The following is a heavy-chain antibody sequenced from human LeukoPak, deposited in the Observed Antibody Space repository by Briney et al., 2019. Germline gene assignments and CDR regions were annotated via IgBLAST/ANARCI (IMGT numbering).Heavy chain of an antibody. Sequence: ASVKVSCKVSGYTLTELSMHWVRQAPGKGLEWMGGFDPEDGETIYTQKFQGRVTMTEDTSTDTAYMELSSLRSEDTAVYYCSTFGGGYFDYWGQGPLVTVSS. J-gene: IGHJ4*02. V-gene: IGHV1-24*01. CDR1: GYTLTELS. CDR3: STFGGGYFDY. D-gene: IGHD3-10*01. CDR2: FDPEDGET.